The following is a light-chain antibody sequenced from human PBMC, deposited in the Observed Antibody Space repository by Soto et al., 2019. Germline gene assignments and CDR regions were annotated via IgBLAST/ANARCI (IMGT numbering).Light chain of an antibody. V-gene: IGKV3D-20*01. CDR1: QTVSSNY. J-gene: IGKJ3*01. Sequence: EIVLTQSPATLSLSPGERATLSCRASQTVSSNYLAWYQQKPGLAPRLLIYDASSRATGIPDRFSGSGSGTDFTLTISRLEPEDFAMYYCQHYDSPPFTFGPGTKLDIK. CDR2: DAS. CDR3: QHYDSPPFT.